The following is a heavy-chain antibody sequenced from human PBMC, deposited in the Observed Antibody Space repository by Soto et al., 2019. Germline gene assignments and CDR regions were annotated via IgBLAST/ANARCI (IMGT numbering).Heavy chain of an antibody. V-gene: IGHV1-69*13. Sequence: ASVKVSCKASGGTFSSYAISWVRQAPGQGLEWMGGIIPIFGTANYAQKFQGRVTITAAESMSTAYMELSSLRSQDTAVYYCARARGYSYGYTAFDYWGQGTLVTVSS. CDR1: GGTFSSYA. D-gene: IGHD5-18*01. J-gene: IGHJ4*02. CDR2: IIPIFGTA. CDR3: ARARGYSYGYTAFDY.